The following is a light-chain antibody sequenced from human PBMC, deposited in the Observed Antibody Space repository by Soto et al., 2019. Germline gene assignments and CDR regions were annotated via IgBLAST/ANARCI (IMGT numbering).Light chain of an antibody. Sequence: IQLTQSPSSLSASVGDRVTITCRASQGISSYLAWNQQKPGKAPNLLIYAASTLQSGVPSRFSGSGSGTDFTLTISSLQPEDFATYYCQQLNSYPRTFGQGTKVEIK. V-gene: IGKV1-9*01. J-gene: IGKJ1*01. CDR2: AAS. CDR1: QGISSY. CDR3: QQLNSYPRT.